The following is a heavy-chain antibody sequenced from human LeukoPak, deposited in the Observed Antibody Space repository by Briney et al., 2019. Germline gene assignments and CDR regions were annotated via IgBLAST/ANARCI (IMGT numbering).Heavy chain of an antibody. CDR3: ARRGYGGYEGSWFDS. D-gene: IGHD5-12*01. CDR1: GYSFTSYW. CDR2: IYPGDSDI. Sequence: GESLNISCKGAGYSFTSYWIGWVRPMPGKGLGWRGIIYPGDSDIRYSPSFQGQVSISADKSISTAYLQWGSLKASDTAISYCARRGYGGYEGSWFDSWGQGTQVTVSS. V-gene: IGHV5-51*01. J-gene: IGHJ5*01.